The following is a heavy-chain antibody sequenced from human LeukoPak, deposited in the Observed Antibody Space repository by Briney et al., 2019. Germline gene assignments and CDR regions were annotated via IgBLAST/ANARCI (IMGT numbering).Heavy chain of an antibody. J-gene: IGHJ3*01. CDR3: AKDRTPVYGNFDVDAFDV. CDR1: GFSFDYYG. CDR2: IRSDGNDK. D-gene: IGHD4-11*01. Sequence: PGGSLRLSCAASGFSFDYYGMHWVRQGPGTGLEWVAFIRSDGNDKYYRDSVKGRFTISRDISKNTLYLQMISLRAEDTGVYYCAKDRTPVYGNFDVDAFDVWGQGTVVTVSS. V-gene: IGHV3-30*02.